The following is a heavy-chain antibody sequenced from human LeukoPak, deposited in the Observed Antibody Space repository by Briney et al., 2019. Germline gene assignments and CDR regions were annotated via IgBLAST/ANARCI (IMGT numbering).Heavy chain of an antibody. J-gene: IGHJ3*02. V-gene: IGHV3-11*01. CDR3: AKDHYASGSYDAFDI. CDR1: GFTFSDYY. Sequence: PGGSLRLSCAASGFTFSDYYMSWIRQAPGKGLEWVSYISSSGSTIYYADSVKGRFTISRDNFMNTLYLQMNSLRGEDTALYYCAKDHYASGSYDAFDIWGQGTMVTVSS. D-gene: IGHD3-10*01. CDR2: ISSSGSTI.